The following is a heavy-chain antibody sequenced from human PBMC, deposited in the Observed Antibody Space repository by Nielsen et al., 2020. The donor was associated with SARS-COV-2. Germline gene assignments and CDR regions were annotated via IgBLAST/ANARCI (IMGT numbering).Heavy chain of an antibody. V-gene: IGHV7-4-1*02. CDR1: GYTFTSYA. CDR2: INTNTGNP. J-gene: IGHJ4*02. Sequence: ASVKVSCKASGYTFTSYAMNWVRQAPGQGLEWMGWINTNTGNPTYAQGFTGRFVFSLDTSVSTAYLQISSLKAEDTAVYYCARLGVNAMAPHHRLFDYWGQGTLDTVSS. D-gene: IGHD3-16*01. CDR3: ARLGVNAMAPHHRLFDY.